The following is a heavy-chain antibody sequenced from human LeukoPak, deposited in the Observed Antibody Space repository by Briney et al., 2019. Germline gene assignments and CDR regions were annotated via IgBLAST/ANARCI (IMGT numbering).Heavy chain of an antibody. D-gene: IGHD3-9*01. CDR1: GFTFSSYS. Sequence: PGGSLRLSCAASGFTFSSYSMNWVRQAPGKGLEWVSSISSSSSYTYYADSVKGRFTISRDNSKNTLYLQMNSLRAEDTAVYYCARTTYYDILTGSYYYYGMDVWGQGTTVTVSS. CDR2: ISSSSSYT. J-gene: IGHJ6*02. V-gene: IGHV3-21*04. CDR3: ARTTYYDILTGSYYYYGMDV.